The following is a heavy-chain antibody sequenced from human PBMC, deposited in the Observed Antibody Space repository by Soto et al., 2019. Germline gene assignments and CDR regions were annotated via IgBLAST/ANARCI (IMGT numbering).Heavy chain of an antibody. CDR3: ARASSGEFDY. Sequence: GGSLRLSCAVSGFTFSSYWMHWVRQAPGKGLVWVSRLNTDGSITTYADSVKGRFTISRDNAKNTLYLQMNSLRAEDTAVYYCARASSGEFDYWGQGTLVTVSS. CDR1: GFTFSSYW. J-gene: IGHJ4*02. V-gene: IGHV3-74*01. CDR2: LNTDGSIT. D-gene: IGHD1-26*01.